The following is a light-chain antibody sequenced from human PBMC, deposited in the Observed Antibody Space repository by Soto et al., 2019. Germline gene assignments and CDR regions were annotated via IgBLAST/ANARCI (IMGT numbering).Light chain of an antibody. CDR2: KTS. CDR1: QSFSTW. V-gene: IGKV1-5*03. Sequence: DIQMTQSPSTLSASVGDRVTITCRASQSFSTWLAWYQQKPGKAPNLLIYKTSILESGVPSRFSGSGSGTEFTLTISSLQPDDFATYCCQRYNSNPRTFGGGTKGEIK. CDR3: QRYNSNPRT. J-gene: IGKJ4*01.